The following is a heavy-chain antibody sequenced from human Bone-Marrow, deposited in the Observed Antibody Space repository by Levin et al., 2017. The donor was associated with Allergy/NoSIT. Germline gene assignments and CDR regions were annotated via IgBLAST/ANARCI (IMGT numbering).Heavy chain of an antibody. V-gene: IGHV4-31*03. CDR1: GGFIRSGGFY. D-gene: IGHD3-10*01. Sequence: SETLSLTCTVSGGFIRSGGFYWSWFRQHPGKGPEWIGYIYYSGSTYYHPSLKSRVTISVDTSKNQFSLNLRSVTAADTAVYYCARGPGGDWFDPWGQGTLVTVSS. CDR2: IYYSGST. CDR3: ARGPGGDWFDP. J-gene: IGHJ5*02.